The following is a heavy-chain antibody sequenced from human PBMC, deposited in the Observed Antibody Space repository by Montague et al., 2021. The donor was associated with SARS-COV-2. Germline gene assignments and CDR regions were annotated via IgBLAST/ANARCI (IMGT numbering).Heavy chain of an antibody. CDR3: AKSVLVVPAAINYYYGMDV. Sequence: SLRLSCAASGFSFGSYGMHWVRQAPGKGLEWVAVISFDGSNKYYAESVKGRLTISRDNAMHTLDLQMNSLRPEDTAVYYCAKSVLVVPAAINYYYGMDVWGQGTTVTVSS. CDR1: GFSFGSYG. J-gene: IGHJ6*02. D-gene: IGHD2-2*01. CDR2: ISFDGSNK. V-gene: IGHV3-30*18.